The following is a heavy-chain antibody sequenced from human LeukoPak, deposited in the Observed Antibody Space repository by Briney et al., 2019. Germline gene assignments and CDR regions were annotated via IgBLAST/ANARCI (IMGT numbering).Heavy chain of an antibody. CDR2: MNPNSGNT. Sequence: GASVKVSCKASGYTFTSYDINWVRQASGQGLEWMGWMNPNSGNTGYAQKFQGRVTTTRNTSISTAYMELSSLRSEDTAVYYCARGLKTHGSGSSPFGYYGMDVWGQGTTVTVSS. CDR1: GYTFTSYD. V-gene: IGHV1-8*01. J-gene: IGHJ6*02. D-gene: IGHD3-10*01. CDR3: ARGLKTHGSGSSPFGYYGMDV.